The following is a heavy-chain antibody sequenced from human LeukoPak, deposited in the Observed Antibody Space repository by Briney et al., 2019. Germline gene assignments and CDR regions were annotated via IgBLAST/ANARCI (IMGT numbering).Heavy chain of an antibody. D-gene: IGHD4-23*01. CDR1: GGSISSGSYY. V-gene: IGHV4-61*01. CDR2: IYYSGST. J-gene: IGHJ6*03. Sequence: SETLSLTCTVSGGSISSGSYYWSWIRQPPGKGLEWIGFIYYSGSTNYNPSLKSRATISVDTYKNEFSLKLSSVTAADTAVYYCARDGIGYGGSEYYYFYMDVWGKGTTVTVSS. CDR3: ARDGIGYGGSEYYYFYMDV.